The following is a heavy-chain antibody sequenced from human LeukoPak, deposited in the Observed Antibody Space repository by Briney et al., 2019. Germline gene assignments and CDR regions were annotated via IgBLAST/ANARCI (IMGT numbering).Heavy chain of an antibody. CDR2: ISYDGSNK. CDR1: GFTFNSYA. J-gene: IGHJ3*02. Sequence: GGSLRLSCAASGFTFNSYAMHWVRQAPGKGLEWVAVISYDGSNKYYADSVKGRFTISRDNSKNTLYLQMNSLRAEDTAVYYCAGETGTVQADAFDIWGQGTMVTVSS. V-gene: IGHV3-30-3*01. CDR3: AGETGTVQADAFDI. D-gene: IGHD1-7*01.